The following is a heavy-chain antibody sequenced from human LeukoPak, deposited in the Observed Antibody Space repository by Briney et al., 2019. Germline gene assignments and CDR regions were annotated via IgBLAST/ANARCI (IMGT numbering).Heavy chain of an antibody. J-gene: IGHJ6*03. Sequence: LSLTCAVSGGSISSSNWWSWVRQAPGKGLEWVANIKQDGSEKYYVDSVKGRFTISRDNAKNSLYLQMNSLRAEDTAVYYCARRRSGYDWSYDYYYMDVWGKGTTVTVSS. CDR1: GGSISSSNW. V-gene: IGHV3-7*01. D-gene: IGHD5-12*01. CDR3: ARRRSGYDWSYDYYYMDV. CDR2: IKQDGSEK.